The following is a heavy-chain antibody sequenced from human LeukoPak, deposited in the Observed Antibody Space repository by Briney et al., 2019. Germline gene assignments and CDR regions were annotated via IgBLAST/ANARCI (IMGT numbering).Heavy chain of an antibody. CDR1: GYTLTELS. J-gene: IGHJ3*02. Sequence: ASVKVSCKVSGYTLTELSMHWVRQAPGKGLEWMGGFDPEDGETIYAQKFQGRVTMTEDTSTDTAYMELSSLRSEDTAVYYCATDEGSAYSYGPFDAFDIWGQGTMVTVSS. V-gene: IGHV1-24*01. CDR3: ATDEGSAYSYGPFDAFDI. CDR2: FDPEDGET. D-gene: IGHD5-18*01.